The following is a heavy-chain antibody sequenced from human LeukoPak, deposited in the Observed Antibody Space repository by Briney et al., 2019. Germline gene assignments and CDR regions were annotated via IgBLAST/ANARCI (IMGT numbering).Heavy chain of an antibody. V-gene: IGHV1-18*04. J-gene: IGHJ4*02. D-gene: IGHD4-17*01. CDR3: ARDLGDYGVFDY. Sequence: GASVKGSCKASGYTLTSYGISWVRQAPGQGLEWMGWISSYNGNTNYAQKLQGRVTMTTDTSTSTAYMELRSLRSDDTAVYYCARDLGDYGVFDYWGQGTLVTVSS. CDR2: ISSYNGNT. CDR1: GYTLTSYG.